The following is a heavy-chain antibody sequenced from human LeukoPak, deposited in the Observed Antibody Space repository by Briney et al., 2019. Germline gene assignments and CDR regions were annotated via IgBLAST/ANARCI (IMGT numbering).Heavy chain of an antibody. V-gene: IGHV4-39*07. Sequence: SETLSLTCTVSGGSISSSSYYWGWIRQPPGKGLEWIGSIYYSGSTYYNPSLKSRVTISVDTSKNQFSLKLSSVTAADTAVYYCAKDRVVVPAAIPDYWGQGTLVTVSS. CDR3: AKDRVVVPAAIPDY. CDR2: IYYSGST. CDR1: GGSISSSSYY. D-gene: IGHD2-2*01. J-gene: IGHJ4*02.